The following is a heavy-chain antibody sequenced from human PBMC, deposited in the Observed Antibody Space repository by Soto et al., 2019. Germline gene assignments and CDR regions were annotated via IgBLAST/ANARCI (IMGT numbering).Heavy chain of an antibody. V-gene: IGHV4-31*03. Sequence: SETLSLTCTVSGGSISSGGYYWSWIRQHPGKGLEWIGYIYYSGNTHYNPSLKSRVTIPVDTSKNQFSLKLSSVTAADTAVYYCVRERSICYYFDYWGQGTLVTVSS. D-gene: IGHD3-22*01. CDR2: IYYSGNT. CDR1: GGSISSGGYY. J-gene: IGHJ4*02. CDR3: VRERSICYYFDY.